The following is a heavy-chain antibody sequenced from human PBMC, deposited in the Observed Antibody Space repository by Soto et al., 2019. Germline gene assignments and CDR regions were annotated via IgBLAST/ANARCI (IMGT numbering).Heavy chain of an antibody. CDR2: IYTSGST. CDR1: GGSISSYY. Sequence: SETLSLTCTVSGGSISSYYWSWIRQPAGKGLEWIGRIYTSGSTNYNPSLKSRVTMSVDTSKNQFSLKLSSVTAADTAVYYCARDPTHDSSGSLGNYYYGMDVWGQGTTVTVSS. CDR3: ARDPTHDSSGSLGNYYYGMDV. D-gene: IGHD3-22*01. J-gene: IGHJ6*02. V-gene: IGHV4-4*07.